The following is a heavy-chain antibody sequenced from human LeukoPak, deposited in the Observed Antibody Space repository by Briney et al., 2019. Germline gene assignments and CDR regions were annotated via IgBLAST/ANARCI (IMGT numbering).Heavy chain of an antibody. CDR1: GFTFSRYD. V-gene: IGHV3-23*01. D-gene: IGHD1-26*01. CDR3: AKPFIVGATGYYYYYMDV. J-gene: IGHJ6*03. CDR2: ISGSGGTT. Sequence: PGGSLRLSCAASGFTFSRYDMSWVRQAPRKGLEWVSAISGSGGTTHYADSVKGRFTISRDNSKNTLYLQMNSLRVEDTAVYYCAKPFIVGATGYYYYYMDVWGKGTTVTVAS.